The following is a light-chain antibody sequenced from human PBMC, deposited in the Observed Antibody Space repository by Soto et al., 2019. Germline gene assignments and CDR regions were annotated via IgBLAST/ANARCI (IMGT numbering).Light chain of an antibody. CDR1: QSISIW. V-gene: IGKV1-5*01. J-gene: IGKJ5*01. CDR2: HAS. CDR3: QQYDEHSIT. Sequence: DIQMTQSPSTLSASVGDRVTITCRASQSISIWLAWYQQRPGKAPNLLIYHASSLESGVPSRFSGSGSGTEFTLSISSLQPDDFGTYYCQQYDEHSITFGQGTRLEIK.